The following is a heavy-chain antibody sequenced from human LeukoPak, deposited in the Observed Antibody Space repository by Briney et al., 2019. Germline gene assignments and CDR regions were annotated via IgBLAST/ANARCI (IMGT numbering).Heavy chain of an antibody. Sequence: SETLSLTCTVSGGSISSSSYYWGWIRQPPGKGLEWIGSIYYSGSTNYNPSLKSRVTISVDTSKNQFSLKLSSVTAADTAVYYCARGYSSGWYVDYWGQGTLVTVSS. CDR2: IYYSGST. D-gene: IGHD6-19*01. CDR1: GGSISSSSYY. V-gene: IGHV4-39*07. J-gene: IGHJ4*02. CDR3: ARGYSSGWYVDY.